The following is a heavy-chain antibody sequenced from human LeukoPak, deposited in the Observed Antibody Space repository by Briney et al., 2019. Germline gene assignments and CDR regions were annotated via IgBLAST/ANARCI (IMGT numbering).Heavy chain of an antibody. D-gene: IGHD6-25*01. Sequence: GRSLRLSCAASGFTFDDYAMHWVRQAPGKGLEWVSGISWNSGSIGYADSVKGRFTISRDNAKNSLYLQMNSLRAEDMALYYCAKETDSSGAFDYWGQGTLVTVSS. J-gene: IGHJ4*02. CDR1: GFTFDDYA. CDR3: AKETDSSGAFDY. CDR2: ISWNSGSI. V-gene: IGHV3-9*03.